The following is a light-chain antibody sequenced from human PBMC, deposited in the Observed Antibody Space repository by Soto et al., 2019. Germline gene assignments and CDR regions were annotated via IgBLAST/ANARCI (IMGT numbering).Light chain of an antibody. J-gene: IGKJ1*01. CDR1: QSVSSN. CDR2: DAS. CDR3: QQYNNWPPGT. Sequence: EMVMTQSPATLSVSPGERATLSCRASQSVSSNLAWYQQKPGQAPRLLIYDASTRATGIPARFSGSGSGIEFTLTISSLQSEDFAVDYCQQYNNWPPGTFGQGTKVEIK. V-gene: IGKV3-15*01.